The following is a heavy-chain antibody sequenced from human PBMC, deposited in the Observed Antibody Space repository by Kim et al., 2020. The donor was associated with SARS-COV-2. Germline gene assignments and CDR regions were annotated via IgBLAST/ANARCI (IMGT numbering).Heavy chain of an antibody. V-gene: IGHV4-59*13. CDR1: GGSISSYY. J-gene: IGHJ3*02. Sequence: SETLSLTCTVSGGSISSYYWSWIRQPPGKGLEWIGYIYYSGSTNYNPSLKSRVTISVDTSKNQFSLKLSSVTAADTAVYYWARGPVLDYDFWSARGGDAFDIWGQGTMVTVSS. CDR2: IYYSGST. CDR3: ARGPVLDYDFWSARGGDAFDI. D-gene: IGHD3-3*01.